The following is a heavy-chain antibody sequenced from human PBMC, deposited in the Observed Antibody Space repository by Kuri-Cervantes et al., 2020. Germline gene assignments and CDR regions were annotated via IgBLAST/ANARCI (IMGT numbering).Heavy chain of an antibody. CDR2: IYHSGST. CDR3: ARDGGMVRVVIGDY. CDR1: GGSISTGGYS. J-gene: IGHJ4*02. V-gene: IGHV4-30-2*01. Sequence: SESLSPTCAVSGGSISTGGYSWSWIRQPPGKGLEWIGYIYHSGSTYYNPSLKSRVTISVARSKNQFSLTLSSVTAADTAVYYCARDGGMVRVVIGDYWGQGTLVTVSS. D-gene: IGHD3-10*01.